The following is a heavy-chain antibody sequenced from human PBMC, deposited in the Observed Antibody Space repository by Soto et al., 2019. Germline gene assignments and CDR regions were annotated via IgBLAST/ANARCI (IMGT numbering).Heavy chain of an antibody. CDR1: GGSFRGYY. J-gene: IGHJ4*02. Sequence: SETLSLTCAVYGGSFRGYYWTWIRQSPGKGLEWIGEINDSGSTNYNPSLKSRVTVSVDASKKQFSLKVRSVTAADTTVYYCARGITMIEAVQGDAHDNYFFDSWGRGTLVTVSS. V-gene: IGHV4-34*01. CDR3: ARGITMIEAVQGDAHDNYFFDS. D-gene: IGHD3-22*01. CDR2: INDSGST.